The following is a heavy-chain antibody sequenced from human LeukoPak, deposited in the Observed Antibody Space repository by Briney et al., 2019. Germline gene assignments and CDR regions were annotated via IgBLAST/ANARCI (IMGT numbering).Heavy chain of an antibody. CDR2: ISWNSGSV. Sequence: GRSLRLSCAASGFTFGDYAVYWVRQAPGKGLEWVSGISWNSGSVAYADSVRGRFTISRDNAKNSLYLQMNSLRTEDTALYYCAKGRGYSYGTIDYWGQGTLVTVSS. CDR3: AKGRGYSYGTIDY. D-gene: IGHD5-18*01. CDR1: GFTFGDYA. J-gene: IGHJ4*02. V-gene: IGHV3-9*01.